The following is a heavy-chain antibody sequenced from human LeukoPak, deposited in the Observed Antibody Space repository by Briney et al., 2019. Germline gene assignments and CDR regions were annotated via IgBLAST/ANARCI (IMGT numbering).Heavy chain of an antibody. CDR3: ARSLFGGGVYFRSFRRGEYYFDY. J-gene: IGHJ4*02. Sequence: SETMSLTCAVYGGSFSGYYWSWIRQPPGKGLEWIGEINHSGSTNYHPSLKSRVTISVDPSKNQFSLKLSSVSAADTAVYYWARSLFGGGVYFRSFRRGEYYFDYWGQGTLVTVSS. D-gene: IGHD3-16*01. V-gene: IGHV4-34*01. CDR1: GGSFSGYY. CDR2: INHSGST.